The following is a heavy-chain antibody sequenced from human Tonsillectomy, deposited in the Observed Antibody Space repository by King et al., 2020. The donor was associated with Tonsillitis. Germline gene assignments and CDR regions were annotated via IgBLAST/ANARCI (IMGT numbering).Heavy chain of an antibody. CDR3: AKDKVAAMPRNAFDF. CDR2: ISGSGGST. J-gene: IGHJ3*01. Sequence: VQLVESGGGLVQPGGSLRLSCAASGFTFSSYAMSWVRQAPGKGLEWVSGISGSGGSTYSADSVKGRFTMSRDNSKNTPYLQMNSLRAEDTAVYYCAKDKVAAMPRNAFDFWGQGTMVTVSS. CDR1: GFTFSSYA. V-gene: IGHV3-23*04. D-gene: IGHD5-12*01.